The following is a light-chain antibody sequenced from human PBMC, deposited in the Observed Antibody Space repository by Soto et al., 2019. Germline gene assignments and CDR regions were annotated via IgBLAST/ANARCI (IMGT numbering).Light chain of an antibody. J-gene: IGKJ5*01. CDR1: QSVRSN. CDR2: DAS. V-gene: IGKV3-20*01. CDR3: QQYGSSPGIT. Sequence: ILMTQSPVTLSLSPGEISTLSCRASQSVRSNLAWYQQRPGQAPRLLIYDASTRATDIPARFSGSGSGTDFTLTISRLEPEDFAVYYCQQYGSSPGITFGQGTRLEIK.